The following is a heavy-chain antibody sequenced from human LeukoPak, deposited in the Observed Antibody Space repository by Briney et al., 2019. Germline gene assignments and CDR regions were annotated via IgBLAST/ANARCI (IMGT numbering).Heavy chain of an antibody. V-gene: IGHV3-66*01. CDR3: ARGPRAGIYRYFDY. D-gene: IGHD3-16*02. Sequence: GGSLRLSCAASGFTFSSYEMNWVRQAPGKGLEWVSVIYSGGSTYYADSVKGRFTISRDNSKNTLYLQMNSLRAEDTAVYYCARGPRAGIYRYFDYWGQGTLVTVSS. CDR2: IYSGGST. J-gene: IGHJ4*02. CDR1: GFTFSSYE.